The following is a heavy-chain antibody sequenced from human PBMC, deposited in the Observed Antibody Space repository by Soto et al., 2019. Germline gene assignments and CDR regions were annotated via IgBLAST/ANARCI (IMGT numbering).Heavy chain of an antibody. J-gene: IGHJ6*02. CDR1: GYTFTSYG. D-gene: IGHD3-16*01. CDR3: GPSVCLSYSMDV. V-gene: IGHV1-18*01. CDR2: MSAYNGNT. Sequence: QVQLVQSGAEVKKPGASVKVSCKASGYTFTSYGISWVRQAPGQGLEWMGWMSAYNGNTNYAQKLQGRVTMTTDTYTSTAYMELRSVISEDTAVYYGGPSVCLSYSMDVWGQGTTVTVSS.